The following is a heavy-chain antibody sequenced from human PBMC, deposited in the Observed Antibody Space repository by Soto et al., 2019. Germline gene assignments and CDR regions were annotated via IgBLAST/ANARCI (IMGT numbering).Heavy chain of an antibody. D-gene: IGHD4-17*01. CDR1: GFTFSSYS. CDR3: ARGSGGDYAQMDV. Sequence: EVQLVESGGGLVKPGGSLRLSCAASGFTFSSYSMNWVRQAPGKGLEWVSSISSSSSYIYYADSVKGRFTISRDNAKNSLYLQMNSLRAEDTAVYYCARGSGGDYAQMDVWGQGTTVTVSS. V-gene: IGHV3-21*01. CDR2: ISSSSSYI. J-gene: IGHJ6*02.